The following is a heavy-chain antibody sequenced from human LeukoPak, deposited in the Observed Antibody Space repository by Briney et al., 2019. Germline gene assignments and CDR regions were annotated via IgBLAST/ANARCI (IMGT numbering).Heavy chain of an antibody. D-gene: IGHD5-12*01. CDR1: GFTFSSYE. J-gene: IGHJ6*02. CDR2: ISSSGSTI. Sequence: GGSLRLSCAASGFTFSSYEMNWVRQAPGKGLEWVSYISSSGSTIYYADSAKGRFTISRDNAKNSLYLQMNSLRAEDTAVYYCAREKGVATLLHYYYYGMDVWGQGTTVTVSS. CDR3: AREKGVATLLHYYYYGMDV. V-gene: IGHV3-48*03.